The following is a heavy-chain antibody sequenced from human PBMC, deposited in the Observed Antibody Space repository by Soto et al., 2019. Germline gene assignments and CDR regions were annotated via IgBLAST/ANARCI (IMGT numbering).Heavy chain of an antibody. CDR3: PREDSSGWYSARWFDP. CDR2: ISAYNGNT. Sequence: QVQLVQSGAEVKKPGASVKVSCKASGYTFTSYGISWVRQAPGQGLEWMGWISAYNGNTNYAQKLQGRVTMTTDTSTSTAYMELRSLRSDDTAVSYCPREDSSGWYSARWFDPWGQGTLVTVSS. V-gene: IGHV1-18*04. J-gene: IGHJ5*02. D-gene: IGHD6-19*01. CDR1: GYTFTSYG.